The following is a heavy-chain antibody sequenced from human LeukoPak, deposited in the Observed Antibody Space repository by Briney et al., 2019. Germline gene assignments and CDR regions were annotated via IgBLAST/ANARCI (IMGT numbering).Heavy chain of an antibody. CDR2: IEPSDSYT. D-gene: IGHD2-15*01. J-gene: IGHJ6*04. V-gene: IGHV5-10-1*01. CDR1: GYSFPSYW. Sequence: GESLKIPCKGFGYSFPSYWISWVRQMPGKGLGWVGRIEPSDSYTNYSTSFQGHVTISADKSISTAYLQWSSLKASDTAVYYCAGHWGDCSGGSCYFNVEATNYGMDVWGKETTDTVSS. CDR3: AGHWGDCSGGSCYFNVEATNYGMDV.